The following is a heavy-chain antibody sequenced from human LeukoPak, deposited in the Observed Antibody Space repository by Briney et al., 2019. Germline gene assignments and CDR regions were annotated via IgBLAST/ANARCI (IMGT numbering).Heavy chain of an antibody. CDR3: ARGVVPPAANIRWFDP. V-gene: IGHV4-34*01. J-gene: IGHJ5*02. D-gene: IGHD2-2*01. CDR1: GESFSGYY. Sequence: SETLSLTCAVYGESFSGYYWSWIRQPPGKGLEWIGEINHSGSTNYNPSLTSRVTISVDTSKNHFSLKLSSVTAVDTAVYYCARGVVPPAANIRWFDPWGQGTLVTVSS. CDR2: INHSGST.